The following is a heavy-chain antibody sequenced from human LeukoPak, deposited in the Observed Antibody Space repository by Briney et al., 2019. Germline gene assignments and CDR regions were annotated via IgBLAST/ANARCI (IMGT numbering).Heavy chain of an antibody. Sequence: SETLSLTCAVSGDSISSSNWWSWVRQPPGKGLEWIGQIYHSGSTNYNPSLKSRVTISLDKSKNQFSLELTSVTAADTAVYYCARGRRGESYWGQGTLVTVSS. CDR3: ARGRRGESY. CDR1: GDSISSSNW. V-gene: IGHV4-4*02. D-gene: IGHD2-21*01. CDR2: IYHSGST. J-gene: IGHJ4*02.